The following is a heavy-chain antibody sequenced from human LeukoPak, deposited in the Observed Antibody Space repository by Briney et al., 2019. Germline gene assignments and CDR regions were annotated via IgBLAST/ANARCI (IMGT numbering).Heavy chain of an antibody. J-gene: IGHJ4*02. CDR2: ISGSGGST. D-gene: IGHD3-22*01. CDR1: GFTFSRYG. Sequence: GGSLRLSCAASGFTFSRYGMSWVRQAPGKGLEWVSAISGSGGSTYYADSVKGRFTISRDNSRNTLYLQMNSLRAEDTAVYYCAKEIYYDNTGPQYWGQGTLVTVSS. V-gene: IGHV3-23*01. CDR3: AKEIYYDNTGPQY.